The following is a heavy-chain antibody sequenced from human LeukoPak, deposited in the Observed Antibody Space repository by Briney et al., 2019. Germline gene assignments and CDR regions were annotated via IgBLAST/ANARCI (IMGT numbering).Heavy chain of an antibody. Sequence: VASVKVSCKASGYTFTGYYMHWVRQAPGQGLEWMGWINPNSGGTNYAQKFQGGVTMTRDTSISTAYMELSRLRSDDTAVYYCARGHVLRYFDWLLDYWGQGTLVTVSS. D-gene: IGHD3-9*01. CDR2: INPNSGGT. V-gene: IGHV1-2*02. J-gene: IGHJ4*02. CDR1: GYTFTGYY. CDR3: ARGHVLRYFDWLLDY.